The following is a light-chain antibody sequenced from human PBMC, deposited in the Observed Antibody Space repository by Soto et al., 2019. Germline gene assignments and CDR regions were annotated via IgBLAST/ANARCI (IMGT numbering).Light chain of an antibody. J-gene: IGLJ2*01. Sequence: QSVLTQPPSVSGAPGQRVTISCTGSSSNIGAGYDVYWYQRLPGTAPKLLIYRNNQRPSGVPDRFSGSKSGTSASLAISGLRSEDEAEYYCASWDDTLSGPVFGGGTKLTVL. V-gene: IGLV1-47*01. CDR2: RNN. CDR1: SSNIGAGYD. CDR3: ASWDDTLSGPV.